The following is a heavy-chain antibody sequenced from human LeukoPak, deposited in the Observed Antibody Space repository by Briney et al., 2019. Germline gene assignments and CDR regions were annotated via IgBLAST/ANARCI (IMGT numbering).Heavy chain of an antibody. V-gene: IGHV4-59*01. J-gene: IGHJ4*02. D-gene: IGHD1-26*01. Sequence: SETLSLTCTVSGDSITSYYWSWIRQPPGKGLEWIGYFSYSGSTNYNPSLKSRVTISVDTSKNQFSLKLSSVTAADTAVYYCARGMRERSGSYYSYFDYWGQGTLVTVSS. CDR3: ARGMRERSGSYYSYFDY. CDR1: GDSITSYY. CDR2: FSYSGST.